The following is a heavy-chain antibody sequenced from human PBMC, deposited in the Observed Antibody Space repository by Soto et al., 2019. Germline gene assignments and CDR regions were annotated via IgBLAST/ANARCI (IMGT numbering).Heavy chain of an antibody. D-gene: IGHD4-17*01. CDR1: GYTFTSYG. V-gene: IGHV1-18*01. Sequence: SSVKVSCKASGYTFTSYGISWVRQAPGQGREWMGWISAYNGNTNYAQKLQGRVTMTTDTSTSTAYMEPRSLRSDDTAVYYCARDNHSLDWAVSLYGDYFGWFEPWCQRHLVTV. CDR3: ARDNHSLDWAVSLYGDYFGWFEP. J-gene: IGHJ5*02. CDR2: ISAYNGNT.